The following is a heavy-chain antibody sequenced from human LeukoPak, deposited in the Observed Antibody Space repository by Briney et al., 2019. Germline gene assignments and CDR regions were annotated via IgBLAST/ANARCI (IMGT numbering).Heavy chain of an antibody. J-gene: IGHJ1*01. V-gene: IGHV3-23*01. Sequence: PGGSLRLSCVASGFAFSIYAMSWVRQAPGKGLEWISTLSGGADEIFYVDSVKGRFSISRDNSKNTLYLQMNSLRAEDTAVYYCAKSYNSWFVILDSNGGQATLLTVSS. D-gene: IGHD2/OR15-2a*01. CDR1: GFAFSIYA. CDR3: AKSYNSWFVILDSN. CDR2: LSGGADEI.